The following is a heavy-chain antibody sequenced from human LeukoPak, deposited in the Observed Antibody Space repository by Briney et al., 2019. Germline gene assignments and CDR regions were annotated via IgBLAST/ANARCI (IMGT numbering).Heavy chain of an antibody. J-gene: IGHJ6*03. D-gene: IGHD2-2*01. V-gene: IGHV3-30*03. CDR1: GFTFSSYG. CDR2: ISYDGSNK. CDR3: AREKEGYCSRTSCYLDYYYYYMDV. Sequence: GRSLRLSCAASGFTFSSYGMHWVRQAPGKGLEWVAIISYDGSNKYYVDSVKGRFTISRDNSKNTLYLQMNSLRAEDTAVYYCAREKEGYCSRTSCYLDYYYYYMDVWGKGTTVTIPS.